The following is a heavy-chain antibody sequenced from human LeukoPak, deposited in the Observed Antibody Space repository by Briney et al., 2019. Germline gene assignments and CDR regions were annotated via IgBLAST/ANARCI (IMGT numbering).Heavy chain of an antibody. J-gene: IGHJ2*01. D-gene: IGHD3-9*01. CDR1: GYTFTSYG. Sequence: ASVKVSCKASGYTFTSYGISWVRQAPGQGLEWMGWISTYNGNTKYAQNLQGRVTMTTDTSTSTAYMELRSLRSDDTAVYYRARDLDWVSDLWGRGTLVTVPS. CDR2: ISTYNGNT. CDR3: ARDLDWVSDL. V-gene: IGHV1-18*01.